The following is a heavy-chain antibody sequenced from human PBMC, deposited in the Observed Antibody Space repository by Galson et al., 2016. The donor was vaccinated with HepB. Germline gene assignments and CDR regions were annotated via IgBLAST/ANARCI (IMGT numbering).Heavy chain of an antibody. CDR3: ARVPRFTREIEMRPRADYGMDG. J-gene: IGHJ6*02. CDR2: IDHSGGT. CDR1: GESFSGYY. Sequence: SETLSLTCAVSGESFSGYYWSWIRQPPGKGLEWIGEIDHSGGTSYNPSLKSRVTMSVDTSKKQFSVELRFVTAADTAVYYCARVPRFTREIEMRPRADYGMDGWGQGPTVIVSS. V-gene: IGHV4-34*01. D-gene: IGHD1-26*01.